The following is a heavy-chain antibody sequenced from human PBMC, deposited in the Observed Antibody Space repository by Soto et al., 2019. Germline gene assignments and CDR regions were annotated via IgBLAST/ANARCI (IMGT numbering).Heavy chain of an antibody. J-gene: IGHJ4*02. D-gene: IGHD2-21*02. CDR2: IAGNGIST. V-gene: IGHV3-23*01. Sequence: PGGSLRLSCAASRFRFAGYAMSWVRQAPGKGLEWVSAIAGNGISTFYSDSVKGRFTISRDNSKNAVYLQMNSLTAEDTAVYFCAKGARDCGGDCYSSYFDYWGQGALVTVPQ. CDR1: RFRFAGYA. CDR3: AKGARDCGGDCYSSYFDY.